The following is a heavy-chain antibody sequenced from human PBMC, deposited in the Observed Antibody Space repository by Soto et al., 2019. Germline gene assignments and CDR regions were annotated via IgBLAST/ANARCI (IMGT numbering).Heavy chain of an antibody. D-gene: IGHD2-15*01. CDR3: ARRHDSVFDY. CDR2: ISDDGSST. V-gene: IGHV3-74*03. Sequence: DVQLVESGGGVVQPGGSLRLSCAASGFTFSSYWMHWVRQAPGKGLVWVSRISDDGSSTTYADSVRGRFTISRDNANYTLYLEISSLRAGDTGDYYCARRHDSVFDYWGQGTLVTVSS. J-gene: IGHJ4*02. CDR1: GFTFSSYW.